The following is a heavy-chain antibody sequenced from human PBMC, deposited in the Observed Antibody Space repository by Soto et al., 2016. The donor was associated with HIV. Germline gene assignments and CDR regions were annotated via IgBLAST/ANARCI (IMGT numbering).Heavy chain of an antibody. CDR2: ISGSGGTA. J-gene: IGHJ4*02. V-gene: IGHV3-23*01. Sequence: EVQLLESGGGLVQPGRSLRLSCAASGSTFNIHAMSWVRQTPGKELEWVSTISGSGGTAYYADYVRGRFTISRDNSKNILYLQMNSLRADDTALYYCATSRTTVTRTRGYYFDYWGQGALVIVSS. D-gene: IGHD4-17*01. CDR1: GSTFNIHA. CDR3: ATSRTTVTRTRGYYFDY.